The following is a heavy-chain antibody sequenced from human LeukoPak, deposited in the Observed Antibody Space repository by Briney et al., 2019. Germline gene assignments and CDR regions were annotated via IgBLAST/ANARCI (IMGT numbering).Heavy chain of an antibody. CDR3: GSPGIMRAGTDRGFDY. V-gene: IGHV4-59*11. CDR1: GGSISNHY. CDR2: ISYSGNT. D-gene: IGHD1-26*01. J-gene: IGHJ4*02. Sequence: SETLSLTCTVSGGSISNHYWSWIRQPPGKGLEWIGFISYSGNTNYNPSLKSRVTTSIDTSKSQFSLKLSSVTAADTAVYYCGSPGIMRAGTDRGFDYWGQGTLVTVSS.